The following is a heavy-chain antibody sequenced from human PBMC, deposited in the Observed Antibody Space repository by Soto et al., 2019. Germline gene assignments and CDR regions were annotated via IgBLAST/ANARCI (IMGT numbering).Heavy chain of an antibody. CDR2: ISGSGGST. V-gene: IGHV3-23*01. CDR3: AKLGLDYGDYNYYGMDV. D-gene: IGHD4-17*01. Sequence: PGGSLRLSCAASGFTFSSYAMSWVRQAPGKGLEWVSAISGSGGSTYYADSVKGRFTISRDNSKNTLYLQMNSLRAEDTAVYYCAKLGLDYGDYNYYGMDVWGQGTTVTVSS. CDR1: GFTFSSYA. J-gene: IGHJ6*02.